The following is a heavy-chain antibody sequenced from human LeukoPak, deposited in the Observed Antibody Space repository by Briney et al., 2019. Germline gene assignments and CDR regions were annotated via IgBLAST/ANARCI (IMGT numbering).Heavy chain of an antibody. CDR1: GYTFTGYY. Sequence: GASVKVSCKASGYTFTGYYMHWVRQAPGQGLEWMGWINPNSGGTNYAQKFQGRVTMTRDTSISTAYMELSRLRSDDTAVYYCARVRGSSWATYYFDYWGQGTLVTVSS. V-gene: IGHV1-2*02. D-gene: IGHD6-13*01. CDR3: ARVRGSSWATYYFDY. J-gene: IGHJ4*02. CDR2: INPNSGGT.